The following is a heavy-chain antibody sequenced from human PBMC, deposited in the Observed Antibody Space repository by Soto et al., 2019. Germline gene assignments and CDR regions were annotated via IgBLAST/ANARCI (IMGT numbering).Heavy chain of an antibody. J-gene: IGHJ4*02. CDR2: IYWDDDR. Sequence: QITLMESGPTLVKPTQTLTLTCTFSGFSLSTRGVAVGWIRQPPGKALEWLALIYWDDDRRYSPSLESRLTITKDTSKNQVVLTMTNMDPVDTATYYCAHGGITGTVCYFDYWGQGTLVTVSS. CDR1: GFSLSTRGVA. D-gene: IGHD1-7*01. V-gene: IGHV2-5*02. CDR3: AHGGITGTVCYFDY.